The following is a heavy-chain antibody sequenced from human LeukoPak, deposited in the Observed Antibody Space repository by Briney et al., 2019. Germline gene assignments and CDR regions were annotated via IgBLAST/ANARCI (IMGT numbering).Heavy chain of an antibody. Sequence: GSLRHSCAASGFSFSRYSMNWVRQAPGKGLEWVSYIGSITDGITRYAESVKGRFTISRDNAKNSLYLQMNSLRAEDTAVYYCAIPPLSGTGSSRPLAGVDAWGQGTTVTVSS. D-gene: IGHD3-10*01. V-gene: IGHV3-48*04. CDR1: GFSFSRYS. CDR2: IGSITDGIT. CDR3: AIPPLSGTGSSRPLAGVDA. J-gene: IGHJ6*02.